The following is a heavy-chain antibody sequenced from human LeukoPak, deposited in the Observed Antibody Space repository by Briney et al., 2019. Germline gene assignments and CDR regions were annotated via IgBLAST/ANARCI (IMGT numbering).Heavy chain of an antibody. J-gene: IGHJ2*01. D-gene: IGHD6-25*01. Sequence: SETLSLTCTVSGGSISSYYWSWIRQPPGKGLEWIGYIYYSGSANYNPSLKSRVTISVDTSKDQFSLKLSSVTAADTAVYYCARQGGGFWYFDLWGRGTLVTVSS. CDR2: IYYSGSA. V-gene: IGHV4-59*08. CDR3: ARQGGGFWYFDL. CDR1: GGSISSYY.